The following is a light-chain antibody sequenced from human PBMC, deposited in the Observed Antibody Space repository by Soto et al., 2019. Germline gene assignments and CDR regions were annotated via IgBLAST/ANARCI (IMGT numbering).Light chain of an antibody. J-gene: IGKJ3*01. CDR2: DAS. Sequence: EVVLTQSPATLSLSPGDRATLSCRASQSIDTYLAWYQQKPGQAPRLLIFDASHRARGIPDRFSGDGSGTEFTLTISSLEPDDFAVYYCQQRSSWPPFTFGPGTKVDIK. CDR1: QSIDTY. V-gene: IGKV3-11*01. CDR3: QQRSSWPPFT.